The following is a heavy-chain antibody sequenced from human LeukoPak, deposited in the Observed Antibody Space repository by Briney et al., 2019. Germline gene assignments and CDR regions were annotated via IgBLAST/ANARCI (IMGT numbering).Heavy chain of an antibody. CDR2: IKQDGSEK. J-gene: IGHJ6*03. D-gene: IGHD2-2*01. V-gene: IGHV3-7*01. Sequence: GGSLRLSCAASGFTFSSYWMSWVRQAPGKGLEWVANIKQDGSEKYYVDSVKGRFTISRDNAKNSLYLQMNSLGAEDTAVYYCARGDQLRSDYYYYYMDVWGKGTTVTVSS. CDR1: GFTFSSYW. CDR3: ARGDQLRSDYYYYYMDV.